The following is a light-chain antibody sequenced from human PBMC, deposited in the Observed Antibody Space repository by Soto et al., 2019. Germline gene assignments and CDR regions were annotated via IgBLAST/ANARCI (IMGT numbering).Light chain of an antibody. CDR1: QSVGSY. V-gene: IGKV3-11*01. J-gene: IGKJ4*01. Sequence: EIVLTQSPATLSLSPGERATLSCRASQSVGSYLAWYRQKPGQAPRLLIYDASNRATGIPARFSGSGSGTDFTLTISSLEPEDVAVYYCQQRANWPPKVTFGGGTKVQIK. CDR2: DAS. CDR3: QQRANWPPKVT.